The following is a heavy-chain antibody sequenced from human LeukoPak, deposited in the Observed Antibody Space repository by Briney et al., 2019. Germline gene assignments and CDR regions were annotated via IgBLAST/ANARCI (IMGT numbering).Heavy chain of an antibody. J-gene: IGHJ4*02. CDR3: AKAHIGSAFGLGPGNYYRESPDF. CDR2: IGRDGDTK. V-gene: IGHV3-23*01. CDR1: GFTFSSYA. Sequence: GGSLRLSCVASGFTFSSYAMSWVRQAPGKGLEWVSTIGRDGDTKNYADSVMGRFIISRDNSMDTVYLQMSTLRAEDTAIYYCAKAHIGSAFGLGPGNYYRESPDFWGQGTLVTVSS. D-gene: IGHD3-10*01.